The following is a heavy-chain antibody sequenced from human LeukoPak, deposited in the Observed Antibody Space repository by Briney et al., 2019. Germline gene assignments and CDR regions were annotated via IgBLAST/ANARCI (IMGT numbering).Heavy chain of an antibody. Sequence: GGSLRLSCAASGFTFSSYSMNWVRQAPGKGLEWVSSISSSSSYIYYADSVKGRFTISRDNAKNSLYLQMNSLRAEDTAVYYCARVFGGYYYYTDVWGKGTTVTVSS. CDR1: GFTFSSYS. CDR2: ISSSSSYI. D-gene: IGHD4-23*01. J-gene: IGHJ6*03. V-gene: IGHV3-21*01. CDR3: ARVFGGYYYYTDV.